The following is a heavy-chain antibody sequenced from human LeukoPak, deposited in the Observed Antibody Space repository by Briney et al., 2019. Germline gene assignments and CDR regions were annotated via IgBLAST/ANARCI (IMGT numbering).Heavy chain of an antibody. J-gene: IGHJ4*02. CDR1: GFIFSDYS. V-gene: IGHV3-21*05. CDR3: VRDHNWSFDS. D-gene: IGHD1-20*01. Sequence: GGSLRLSCAASGFIFSDYSMNWVRQAPGRGLEWISYIGLASGFTSYADSVKGRFTTSSDTARNSLFLQMNSLRAEDTAVYYCVRDHNWSFDSWGQGTLVIVSS. CDR2: IGLASGFT.